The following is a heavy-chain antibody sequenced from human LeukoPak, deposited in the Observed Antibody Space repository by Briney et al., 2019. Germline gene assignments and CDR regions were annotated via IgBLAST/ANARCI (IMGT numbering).Heavy chain of an antibody. CDR1: GFTFSSYA. CDR2: ISGSGGST. V-gene: IGHV3-23*01. J-gene: IGHJ4*02. D-gene: IGHD1-26*01. Sequence: TGGSLRLSCAASGFTFSSYAMSWVHQAPGKGLEWVSAISGSGGSTYYADSVRGRFTISRDNSKNTLYLQMNSLRAEDTAVYYCAKEGPRVGALFDYWGQGTLVTVSS. CDR3: AKEGPRVGALFDY.